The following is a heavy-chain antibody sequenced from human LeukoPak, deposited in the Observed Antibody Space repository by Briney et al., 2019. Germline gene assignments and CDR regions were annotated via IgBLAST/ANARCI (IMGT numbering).Heavy chain of an antibody. CDR2: IRNKANSYTT. CDR1: GFTFSDHY. V-gene: IGHV3-72*01. CDR3: ARAKYSANDYSDY. J-gene: IGHJ4*02. Sequence: GGSPRLSCAASGFTFSDHYMDWVRQAPGKGLEWVGRIRNKANSYTTEYAASVKGRFTISRDDSKNSLYLQMSSLKTEDTALYYCARAKYSANDYSDYWGQGTLVTVSS. D-gene: IGHD1-26*01.